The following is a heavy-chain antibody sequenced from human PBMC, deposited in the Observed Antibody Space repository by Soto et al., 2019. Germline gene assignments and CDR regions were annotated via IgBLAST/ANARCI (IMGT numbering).Heavy chain of an antibody. Sequence: RASLRLSCAASGFPFADSGITWVRPAPGTGLEWVSGINWNGGSTGYADSVKGRFTITRDNAKNYLYLQMNSLRAEDTALYYCVIVHYGSMSYSDHVFDILVNGKMVTVS. CDR2: INWNGGST. CDR3: VIVHYGSMSYSDHVFDI. V-gene: IGHV3-20*04. D-gene: IGHD3-10*01. J-gene: IGHJ3*02. CDR1: GFPFADSG.